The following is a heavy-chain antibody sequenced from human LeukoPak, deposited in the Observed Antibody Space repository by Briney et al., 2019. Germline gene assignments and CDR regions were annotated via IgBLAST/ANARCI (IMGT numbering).Heavy chain of an antibody. Sequence: PSETLSLTCTVSGGSINSGDYYWSWIRQPPGKGLEWIGYIYYSGNTYYNPSLKSRVTISLDTSKNQFSLKLSSVTAADTAVYYCARDLSPHGFDPWGQGTLVTVSS. J-gene: IGHJ5*02. CDR2: IYYSGNT. CDR1: GGSINSGDYY. V-gene: IGHV4-30-4*01. CDR3: ARDLSPHGFDP.